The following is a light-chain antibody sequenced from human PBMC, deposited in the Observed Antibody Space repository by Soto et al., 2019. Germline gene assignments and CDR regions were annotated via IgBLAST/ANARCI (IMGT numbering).Light chain of an antibody. V-gene: IGLV1-40*01. CDR1: SSNIGAGYD. J-gene: IGLJ2*01. CDR2: GNS. Sequence: VLTQPPSVSGAPGQRVTISCTGSSSNIGAGYDVHWYQQLPGTAPKLLIYGNSNRPSGVPDRFSGSKSGTSASLAITGLQAEDEADYYCQSYDSSPDVVFGGGTKLTVL. CDR3: QSYDSSPDVV.